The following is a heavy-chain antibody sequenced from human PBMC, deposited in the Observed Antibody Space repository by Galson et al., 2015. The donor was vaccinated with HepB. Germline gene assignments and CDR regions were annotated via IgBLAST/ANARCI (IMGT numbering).Heavy chain of an antibody. CDR3: AIGVHNTWKLDAFHM. V-gene: IGHV1-69-2*01. CDR1: RSTFIDYC. CDR2: LDREDGET. Sequence: VKVSCKVSRSTFIDYCIHWVRQAPGKGLEWMGVLDREDGETIYAEKFQGRVSITADTSSDGAYMDLSRLRSEDTAAYYCAIGVHNTWKLDAFHMWGQGTMVTVSS. J-gene: IGHJ3*02. D-gene: IGHD1-20*01.